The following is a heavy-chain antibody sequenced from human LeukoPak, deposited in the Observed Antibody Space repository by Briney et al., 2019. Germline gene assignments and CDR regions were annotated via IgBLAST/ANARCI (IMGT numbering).Heavy chain of an antibody. CDR3: AKFPHVWGTYFDY. Sequence: GGSLRLSCAASGFTFSSYAMHWVRQAPGKGLEWVAVISYDGSNKYYADSVKGRFTISRDNSKNTLYLQMNSLRAEDTAVYYCAKFPHVWGTYFDYWGQGTLVTVSS. CDR1: GFTFSSYA. CDR2: ISYDGSNK. V-gene: IGHV3-30-3*01. J-gene: IGHJ4*02. D-gene: IGHD3-16*01.